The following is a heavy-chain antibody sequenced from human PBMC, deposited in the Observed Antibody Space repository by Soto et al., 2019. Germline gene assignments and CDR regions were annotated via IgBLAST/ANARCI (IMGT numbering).Heavy chain of an antibody. D-gene: IGHD6-13*01. J-gene: IGHJ6*02. CDR3: AGIAAAGMDYYYYGMDV. V-gene: IGHV1-69*06. CDR1: GGTFSSYA. Sequence: QVQLVQSGAEVKTPGSSVKVSCKASGGTFSSYAISWVRQAPGQGLEWMGGIIPIFGTANYAQKFQGRVTITADKSTSTAYMELSSRRSEDTAVYYCAGIAAAGMDYYYYGMDVWGQGTTVTVSS. CDR2: IIPIFGTA.